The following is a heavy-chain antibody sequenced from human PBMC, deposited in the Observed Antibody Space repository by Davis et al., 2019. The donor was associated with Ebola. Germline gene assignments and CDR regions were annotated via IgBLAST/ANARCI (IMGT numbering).Heavy chain of an antibody. J-gene: IGHJ4*02. Sequence: GGSLRLSCAASGFTFSNYAMVWVRQAPGKGLEWVSSVSGSGGSTYYADSVRGRFTISRDNPKNMVYLQMNSLRVDDTAVYYCAKPLQSPTTHYHGGNYWGQGSLVTVSS. CDR1: GFTFSNYA. D-gene: IGHD1-14*01. CDR3: AKPLQSPTTHYHGGNY. CDR2: VSGSGGST. V-gene: IGHV3-23*01.